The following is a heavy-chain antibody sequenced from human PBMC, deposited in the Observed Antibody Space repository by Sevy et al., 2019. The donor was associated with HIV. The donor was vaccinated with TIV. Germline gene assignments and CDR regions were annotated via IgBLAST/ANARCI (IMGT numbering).Heavy chain of an antibody. CDR2: IKSKTDGGTT. Sequence: GGSLRLSCAASGFTFSNAWMSWVRQAPGKGLEWVGRIKSKTDGGTTDYAAPVKGRFTISRDDSKNTLYLQMNSLKTEETAVYYCTTGNYYDSSGYVNWGQGTLVTVSS. J-gene: IGHJ4*02. CDR1: GFTFSNAW. CDR3: TTGNYYDSSGYVN. D-gene: IGHD3-22*01. V-gene: IGHV3-15*01.